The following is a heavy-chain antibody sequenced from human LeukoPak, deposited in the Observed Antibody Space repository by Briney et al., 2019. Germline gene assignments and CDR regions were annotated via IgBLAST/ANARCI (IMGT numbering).Heavy chain of an antibody. D-gene: IGHD6-13*01. CDR1: GFTFSENW. Sequence: GGSVRLSCVASGFTFSENWMHWVRQAPGKGLAWVSHINRDGGGTNYADSVKGRFTISRDNARNTVYLQMSSLRVEDTAIYFCAREEHRLAEAGTSAFDLGGQGTLVTVSP. J-gene: IGHJ3*01. CDR3: AREEHRLAEAGTSAFDL. V-gene: IGHV3-74*01. CDR2: INRDGGGT.